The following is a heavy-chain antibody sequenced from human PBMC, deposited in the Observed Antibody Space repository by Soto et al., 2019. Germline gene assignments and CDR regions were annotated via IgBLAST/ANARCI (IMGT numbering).Heavy chain of an antibody. CDR3: ARDIQTGIYYYYGMDV. CDR2: ISYDGSNK. J-gene: IGHJ6*02. V-gene: IGHV3-30-3*01. Sequence: GGSLRLSCAASGFTFSSYAMHWVRQAPGKGLEWVAVISYDGSNKYYADSVKGRFTISRDNSKNTLYLQMNSLRAEDTAVYYCARDIQTGIYYYYGMDVWGQGTTVTVSS. D-gene: IGHD1-1*01. CDR1: GFTFSSYA.